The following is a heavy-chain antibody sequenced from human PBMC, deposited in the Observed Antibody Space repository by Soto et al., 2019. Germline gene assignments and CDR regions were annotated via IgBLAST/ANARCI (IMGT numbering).Heavy chain of an antibody. V-gene: IGHV4-30-4*01. CDR3: ARGNVPTQEHYYYYVMDV. J-gene: IGHJ6*02. Sequence: SETLSLTCTVSGGSISSGDYYWSWIRQPPGKGLEWIGYIYYSGSTYYNPSLKSRVTISVDTSKNQFSLKLSSVTAADTAVYYCARGNVPTQEHYYYYVMDVWGQGTTVPVSS. CDR2: IYYSGST. D-gene: IGHD1-1*01. CDR1: GGSISSGDYY.